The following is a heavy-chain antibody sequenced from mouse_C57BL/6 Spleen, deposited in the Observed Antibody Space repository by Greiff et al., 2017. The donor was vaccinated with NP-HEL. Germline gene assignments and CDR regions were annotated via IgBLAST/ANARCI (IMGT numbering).Heavy chain of an antibody. CDR2: SRNKANDYTT. CDR1: GFTFSDFY. J-gene: IGHJ4*01. D-gene: IGHD4-1*01. V-gene: IGHV7-1*01. Sequence: EVMLVESGGGLVQSGRSLRLSCATSGFTFSDFYMEWVRQAPGKGLEWIAASRNKANDYTTEYSASVKGRFIVSRDTSQSILYLQMNALRAEDTAIYYCARDNWFYAMYYWGQGTSVTVSS. CDR3: ARDNWFYAMYY.